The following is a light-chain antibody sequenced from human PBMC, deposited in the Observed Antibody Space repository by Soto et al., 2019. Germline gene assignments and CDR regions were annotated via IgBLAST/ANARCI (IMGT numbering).Light chain of an antibody. CDR2: GAS. V-gene: IGKV3-20*01. Sequence: EIVLTQSPGTLSLSPGERATLSCRASQSISNRYLGWYQQKPGQAPRLLIHGASNRANGIPDRFSGSGSETDFPLTISRLEPEDFAVYYCQQYGSSPPTFGQGTRLDIK. CDR1: QSISNRY. CDR3: QQYGSSPPT. J-gene: IGKJ5*01.